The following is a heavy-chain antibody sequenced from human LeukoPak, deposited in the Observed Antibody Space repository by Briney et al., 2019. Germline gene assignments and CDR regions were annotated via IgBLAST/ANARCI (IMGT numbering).Heavy chain of an antibody. Sequence: PSETLSLTCNVSGGSINTANCYWTWIRQPPGKGLEWIGYIYCSGTPYYNPSLNSRLTISLDTSKNQFSLRLNSVTAADTAMYYCARDRYGDFEDYWGQGTLVTVSS. CDR2: IYCSGTP. D-gene: IGHD4-17*01. V-gene: IGHV4-30-4*08. CDR1: GGSINTANCY. J-gene: IGHJ4*02. CDR3: ARDRYGDFEDY.